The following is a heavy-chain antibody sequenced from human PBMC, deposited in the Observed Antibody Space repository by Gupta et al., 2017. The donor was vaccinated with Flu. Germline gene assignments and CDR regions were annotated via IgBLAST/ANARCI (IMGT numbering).Heavy chain of an antibody. J-gene: IGHJ6*02. CDR1: GGSFSGYY. V-gene: IGHV4-34*01. CDR2: INHSGST. Sequence: QVQLQQWGAGLLKPSETLSLTCAVYGGSFSGYYWSWIRQPPGKGLEWIGEINHSGSTNYNPSLKRRVTISVDTSKNQFSLKLSSVTAAETAVYYGARKRGRAHPCYYYYYGMDVGGQGTTVTVSS. CDR3: ARKRGRAHPCYYYYYGMDV.